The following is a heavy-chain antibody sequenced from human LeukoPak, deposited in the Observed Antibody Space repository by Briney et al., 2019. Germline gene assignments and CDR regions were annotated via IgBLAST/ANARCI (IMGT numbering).Heavy chain of an antibody. CDR2: ISGGGERT. V-gene: IGHV3-23*01. CDR1: GIVFSTTA. J-gene: IGHJ5*02. CDR3: GKDGGQYSSGPEFDP. Sequence: GGSLRLSCAASGIVFSTTAMNWARQSPGRGLEWVSAISGGGERTFYADPVKGRFTISRDNSKNMLYLQMNSLRVDDTAIYFCGKDGGQYSSGPEFDPRGQGALVTVSS. D-gene: IGHD6-19*01.